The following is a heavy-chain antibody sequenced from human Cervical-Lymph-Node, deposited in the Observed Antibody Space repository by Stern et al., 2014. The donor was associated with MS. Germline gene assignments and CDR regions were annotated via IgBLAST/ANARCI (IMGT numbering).Heavy chain of an antibody. J-gene: IGHJ4*02. CDR2: INPSGGKS. CDR1: GYTFTTYY. V-gene: IGHV1-46*01. Sequence: VQLVESGAEIRKPGASVKISCEASGYTFTTYYIHWVRQAPGQGLEWVAFINPSGGKSTYAQRFQGRVTVTGDTSTSTVSLELTGLTSEDTAVYYCARVLSLATSDSWGQGTLVIVSS. CDR3: ARVLSLATSDS. D-gene: IGHD1-1*01.